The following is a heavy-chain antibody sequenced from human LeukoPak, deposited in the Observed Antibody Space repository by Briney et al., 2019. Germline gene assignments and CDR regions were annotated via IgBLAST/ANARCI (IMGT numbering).Heavy chain of an antibody. J-gene: IGHJ5*02. CDR2: INPNSGGT. Sequence: GASVKVSCKASGYTFTGYYMHWVRQAPGQGLEWMGRINPNSGGTNYAQKFQGRVTMTRDTSISTAYTELSRLRSDDTAVYYCARDVDTAMVINRNKDNHWGQGTLVTVSS. CDR1: GYTFTGYY. CDR3: ARDVDTAMVINRNKDNH. D-gene: IGHD5-18*01. V-gene: IGHV1-2*06.